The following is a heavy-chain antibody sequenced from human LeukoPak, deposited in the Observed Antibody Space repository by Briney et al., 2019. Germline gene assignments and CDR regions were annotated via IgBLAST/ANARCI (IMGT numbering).Heavy chain of an antibody. CDR2: IYWDDDK. CDR1: GLSLTSTEVV. V-gene: IGHV2-5*02. CDR3: THRAGGPSRPHFHY. Sequence: SGPTLVKPTQTLTLTCTFSGLSLTSTEVVVGWIRQPPGKALERLALIYWDDDKRYIPPLKSRLTITKDTSKNQVVLTMTNMDPVDTATYYCTHRAGGPSRPHFHYWGQGILVTVSS. D-gene: IGHD3-10*01. J-gene: IGHJ4*02.